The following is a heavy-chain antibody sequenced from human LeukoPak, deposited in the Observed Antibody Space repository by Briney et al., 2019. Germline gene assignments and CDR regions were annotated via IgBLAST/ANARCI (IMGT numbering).Heavy chain of an antibody. Sequence: GGSLRLSCAASGFTFDDYAMHWVRQAPGKGLEWVSLISGDGGSTYYADSGKGRFTISRDNSKNSLYLQMNSLRTKDTALYYCAKDIDSSGYAPLSYFDYWGQGTLVTVSS. CDR2: ISGDGGST. D-gene: IGHD3-22*01. CDR1: GFTFDDYA. CDR3: AKDIDSSGYAPLSYFDY. V-gene: IGHV3-43*02. J-gene: IGHJ4*02.